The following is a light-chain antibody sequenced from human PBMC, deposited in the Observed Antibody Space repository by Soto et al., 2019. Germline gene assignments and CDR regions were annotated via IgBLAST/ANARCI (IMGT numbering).Light chain of an antibody. CDR1: ISDVGGYNY. Sequence: QSALSQLASESVSPGQSITISCTGTISDVGGYNYVSWYQQHPGKAPKLMIYDVSNRPSGVSNRFSGSKSGNTASLTISGLQAEDEADYYCSSYTSSSYGFGTGTKVTVL. CDR3: SSYTSSSYG. V-gene: IGLV2-14*01. J-gene: IGLJ1*01. CDR2: DVS.